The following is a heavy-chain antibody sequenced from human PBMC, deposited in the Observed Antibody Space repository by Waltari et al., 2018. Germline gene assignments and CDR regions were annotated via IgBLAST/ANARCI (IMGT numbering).Heavy chain of an antibody. D-gene: IGHD6-25*01. J-gene: IGHJ4*02. V-gene: IGHV4-38-2*01. CDR2: IYGSSGST. CDR1: GGSISGGYD. CDR3: ARAPVWAAAGPPDY. Sequence: QVQLQESGPGLVKPSETLSLTCAVSGGSISGGYDWSWIRQPPGKGLEWIGYIYGSSGSTNYNPSLKNRVTISKDTSKNQFSLKLSSVTAADTAVYYCARAPVWAAAGPPDYWGQGVLVTVSS.